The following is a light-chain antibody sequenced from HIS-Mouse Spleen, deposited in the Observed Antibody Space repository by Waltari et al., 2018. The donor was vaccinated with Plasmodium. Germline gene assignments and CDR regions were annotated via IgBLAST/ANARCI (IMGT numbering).Light chain of an antibody. CDR2: GAS. CDR3: QQYGSSSWT. CDR1: QSVSSSY. V-gene: IGKV3-20*01. J-gene: IGKJ1*01. Sequence: EIVLTQSPGTLSLSPGERATLSCRASQSVSSSYLAWYPQKPGQAPRLLIYGASSRATGTPDRFSGSGSGTDFTLTISRLEPEDFAVYYCQQYGSSSWTFGQGTKVEIK.